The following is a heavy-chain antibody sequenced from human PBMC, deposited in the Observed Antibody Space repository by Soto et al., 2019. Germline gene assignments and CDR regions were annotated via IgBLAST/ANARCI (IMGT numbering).Heavy chain of an antibody. CDR1: GFTFSSYA. D-gene: IGHD6-19*01. V-gene: IGHV3-23*01. J-gene: IGHJ2*01. Sequence: GSLRLSCAASGFTFSSYAMSWVRQAPGKGLEWVSAISGSGGSTCYADSVKGRFTISRDNSKNTLYLQMNSLRAEDTAVYYCALQLSEIRAWLVPQYFDLWGRGTLVTVSS. CDR3: ALQLSEIRAWLVPQYFDL. CDR2: ISGSGGST.